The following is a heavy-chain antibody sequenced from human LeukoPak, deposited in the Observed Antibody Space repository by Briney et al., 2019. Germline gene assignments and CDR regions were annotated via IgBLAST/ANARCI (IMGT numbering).Heavy chain of an antibody. Sequence: GASLKVSCKASGFTFSNYYIHWGRQAPGQGHEWMGIINPSGGSTSYAQKFQGRVTMTSDTSMSTLYMELSSLRSEDTAVYYCARDCSSASCYLGFDYWGQGTLVTVSS. J-gene: IGHJ4*02. CDR1: GFTFSNYY. CDR2: INPSGGST. V-gene: IGHV1-46*01. D-gene: IGHD2-2*01. CDR3: ARDCSSASCYLGFDY.